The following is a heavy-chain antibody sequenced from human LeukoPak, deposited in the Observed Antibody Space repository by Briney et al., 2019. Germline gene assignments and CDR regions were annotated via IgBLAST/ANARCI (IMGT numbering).Heavy chain of an antibody. D-gene: IGHD4-17*01. CDR2: ISSDSSYT. CDR1: GFTSSHYY. CDR3: VRGGPYGDYDAF. Sequence: GGSLRLSCAVPGFTSSHYYMSWVRQAPGNEMECVSYISSDSSYTNYADSVRSRFTISRDHAKNSLYLQMNSLRAEDTAVYYCVRGGPYGDYDAFWGQGTLVTVSS. V-gene: IGHV3-11*06. J-gene: IGHJ4*02.